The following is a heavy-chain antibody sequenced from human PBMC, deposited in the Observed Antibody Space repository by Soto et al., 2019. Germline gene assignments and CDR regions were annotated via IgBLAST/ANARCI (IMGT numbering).Heavy chain of an antibody. V-gene: IGHV1-46*01. J-gene: IGHJ6*02. Sequence: QVQLVQSGAEVKKPGASVKVSCKASGYTFTSYYMHWVRQAPGQGLEWMGIINPSGGSTSYAQKFQASVTMTSDTSTSTVYMELSSVRSEDTAVYYCARVGRFFSAASVLDYYGMDVWGQGTTFTVSS. D-gene: IGHD3-3*01. CDR1: GYTFTSYY. CDR2: INPSGGST. CDR3: ARVGRFFSAASVLDYYGMDV.